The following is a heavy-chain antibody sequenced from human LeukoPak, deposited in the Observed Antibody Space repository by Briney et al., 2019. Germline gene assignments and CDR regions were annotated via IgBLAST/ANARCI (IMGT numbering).Heavy chain of an antibody. Sequence: PGGCLRLSCAASGFTFSSYAMHWVRQAPGKGLEYVSAISSNGGSTYYANSVKGRFTISRDNSKNTLYLQMGSLRAEDMAVYYCARSASATTVTTFYYYYYMDVWGKGTTVTVSS. CDR2: ISSNGGST. D-gene: IGHD4-17*01. V-gene: IGHV3-64*01. J-gene: IGHJ6*03. CDR1: GFTFSSYA. CDR3: ARSASATTVTTFYYYYYMDV.